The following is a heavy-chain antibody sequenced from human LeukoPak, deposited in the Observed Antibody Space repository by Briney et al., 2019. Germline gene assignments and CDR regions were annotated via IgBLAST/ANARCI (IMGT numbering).Heavy chain of an antibody. CDR1: GFTFGDYA. V-gene: IGHV3-49*04. D-gene: IGHD3-22*01. CDR3: TRGDSSGYYNPTDY. Sequence: PGGSLRLSCTASGFTFGDYAMSWVRQAPGKGLEWVGFIRSKAYGGTTEYAASVKGRFTISRDDSKGIAYLQMNSLKTEDTAVYYCTRGDSSGYYNPTDYWGQGTLVTVSS. CDR2: IRSKAYGGTT. J-gene: IGHJ4*02.